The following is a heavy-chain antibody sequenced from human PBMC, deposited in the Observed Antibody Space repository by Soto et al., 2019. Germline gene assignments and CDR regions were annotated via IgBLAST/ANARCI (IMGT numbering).Heavy chain of an antibody. J-gene: IGHJ4*02. Sequence: PSETLSLTCAVYGGSFSGYYWSWIRQPPGKGLEWIGEINHSGSTNYNPSLKSRVTISVDTSKNQFSLKLSSVTAADTAVYYCARSWWLPQFDYWGQGTLVTVSS. D-gene: IGHD2-15*01. CDR1: GGSFSGYY. CDR2: INHSGST. V-gene: IGHV4-34*01. CDR3: ARSWWLPQFDY.